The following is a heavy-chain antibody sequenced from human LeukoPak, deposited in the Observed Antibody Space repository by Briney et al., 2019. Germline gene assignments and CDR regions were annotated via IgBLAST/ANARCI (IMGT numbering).Heavy chain of an antibody. CDR2: IKKTGIET. D-gene: IGHD2-15*01. Sequence: PGGSLRLSCAGSGFTFSHFWMSWVRQAPGKGLEWVAYIKKTGIETYYLDSVKGRFTITRDNNRNSLFLQMYSLRAEDTAVSFCARENGYCSGSDCYSYFDSWGQGTLVTVSS. CDR1: GFTFSHFW. V-gene: IGHV3-7*01. CDR3: ARENGYCSGSDCYSYFDS. J-gene: IGHJ4*02.